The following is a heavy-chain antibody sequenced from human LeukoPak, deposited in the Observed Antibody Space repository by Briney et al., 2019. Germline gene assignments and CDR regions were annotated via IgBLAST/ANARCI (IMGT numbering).Heavy chain of an antibody. CDR3: ARCYRGIAAAGTLFWFDP. V-gene: IGHV4-34*01. Sequence: SETLSLTCAVYGGTFSGYYWSWVRQPPGKGLEWIGEINHSGSTNYNPSLKSRVTISVDTSTNQFSLKLSSVTAADTAVYYCARCYRGIAAAGTLFWFDPWGQGTLVTVSS. CDR2: INHSGST. J-gene: IGHJ5*02. D-gene: IGHD6-13*01. CDR1: GGTFSGYY.